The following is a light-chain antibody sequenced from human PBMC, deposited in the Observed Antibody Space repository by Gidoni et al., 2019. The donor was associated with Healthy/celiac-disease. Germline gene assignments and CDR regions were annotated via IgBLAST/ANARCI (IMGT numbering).Light chain of an antibody. Sequence: QSVLTQPPSVSGAPGQRVTISCTGRSSNIGAGYDVHWYQQLPVTAPKLLISGNSNRPSGVPDRFSGSKSGTSASLAITGLQAEDEADYYCQSYDSSLSGVVFGGGTKLTVL. J-gene: IGLJ2*01. CDR2: GNS. CDR1: SSNIGAGYD. CDR3: QSYDSSLSGVV. V-gene: IGLV1-40*01.